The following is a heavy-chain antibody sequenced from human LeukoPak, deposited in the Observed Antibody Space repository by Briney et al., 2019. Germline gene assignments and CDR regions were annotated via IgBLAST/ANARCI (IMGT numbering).Heavy chain of an antibody. CDR1: GYNFTSYW. Sequence: GESLKISCQDSGYNFTSYWIGWVRQMPGKGLEWMGIIYPGDSDTRYSPSFQGQVTISADKSISTAYLQWSSLKASDTAMYYCARPVNPRYCSSTSCYGGFDYWGQGTLVTVSS. V-gene: IGHV5-51*01. CDR2: IYPGDSDT. J-gene: IGHJ4*02. D-gene: IGHD2-2*01. CDR3: ARPVNPRYCSSTSCYGGFDY.